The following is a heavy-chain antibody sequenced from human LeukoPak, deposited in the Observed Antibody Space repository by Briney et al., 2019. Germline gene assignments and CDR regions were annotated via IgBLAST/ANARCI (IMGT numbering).Heavy chain of an antibody. V-gene: IGHV4-59*01. CDR2: IYYSGTT. CDR3: ARMTSYSSGCYFDY. Sequence: SETLSLTCTVTGGSISGYYWSWIRQPPGKGLEWIGFIYYSGTTNYNPSLKSRVTVSVDTSMNQFSLMLSSVTAADTAVYYCARMTSYSSGCYFDYWGQGTLVTVSS. J-gene: IGHJ4*02. D-gene: IGHD6-19*01. CDR1: GGSISGYY.